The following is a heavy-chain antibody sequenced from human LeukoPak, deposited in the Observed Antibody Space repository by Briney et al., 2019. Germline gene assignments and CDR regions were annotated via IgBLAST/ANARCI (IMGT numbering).Heavy chain of an antibody. CDR1: GFTFSSYA. CDR3: ARGEGYCTNGVCYPFDY. V-gene: IGHV3-30*04. Sequence: GGYLRLSCAASGFTFSSYAMHWVRQAPGKGLEWVAVISYDGSNKYYADSVKGRFTISRDNSKNTLYLQMNSLRAEDTAVYYCARGEGYCTNGVCYPFDYWGQGTLVTVSS. J-gene: IGHJ4*02. CDR2: ISYDGSNK. D-gene: IGHD2-8*01.